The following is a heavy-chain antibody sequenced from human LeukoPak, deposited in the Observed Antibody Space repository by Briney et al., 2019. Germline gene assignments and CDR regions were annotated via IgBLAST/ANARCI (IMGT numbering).Heavy chain of an antibody. CDR3: ARAYNWNALTFDY. CDR2: INPNSGGT. Sequence: ASVKVSCKASGYTFTGYYMHWVRQAPGQGLEWMGWINPNSGGTNYAQKFQGWVTMTRDTSISTAYMELSSLRSEDTAVYYCARAYNWNALTFDYWGQGTLVTVSS. CDR1: GYTFTGYY. J-gene: IGHJ4*02. V-gene: IGHV1-2*04. D-gene: IGHD1-1*01.